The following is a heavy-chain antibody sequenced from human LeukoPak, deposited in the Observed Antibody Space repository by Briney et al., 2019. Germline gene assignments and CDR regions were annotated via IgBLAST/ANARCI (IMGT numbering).Heavy chain of an antibody. V-gene: IGHV3-7*01. Sequence: GGSLRLSCAASGFTFSSYSMSWVRQAPGKGLEWVANIKYDESEKYYVDSVKGRFTISRDNAKNSLYLQMNSLRVEDTAVYYCARGHVDTTITGEFDYWGQGTLVTVSS. CDR3: ARGHVDTTITGEFDY. D-gene: IGHD5-18*01. J-gene: IGHJ4*02. CDR2: IKYDESEK. CDR1: GFTFSSYS.